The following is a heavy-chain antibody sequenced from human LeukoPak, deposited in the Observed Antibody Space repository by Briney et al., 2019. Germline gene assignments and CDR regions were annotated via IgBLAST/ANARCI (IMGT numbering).Heavy chain of an antibody. CDR3: ARGSWRLVRGAASFES. D-gene: IGHD3-10*01. Sequence: GRSLRLSCAASGFTFSSYGMHWVRQAAGKGLEWVAVISYDGSNKYYADSVKGRFTISRDNSKNTLYLQMNSLRAEDTAVYYCARGSWRLVRGAASFESWGQGTLVTVSS. J-gene: IGHJ4*02. V-gene: IGHV3-30-3*01. CDR2: ISYDGSNK. CDR1: GFTFSSYG.